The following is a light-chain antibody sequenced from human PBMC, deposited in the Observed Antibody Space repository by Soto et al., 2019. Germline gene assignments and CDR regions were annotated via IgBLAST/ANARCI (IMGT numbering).Light chain of an antibody. CDR3: QQYNDWPRT. CDR1: QSVSSN. Sequence: EIVMTQSPATLSVSPGERATLSCRASQSVSSNLAWYQQKPGQVPRLLIYGASTRATGIPARFSGSGSGTEFTLTITSLQYEDFAVYYCQQYNDWPRTFGQGTKVEVK. J-gene: IGKJ1*01. CDR2: GAS. V-gene: IGKV3-15*01.